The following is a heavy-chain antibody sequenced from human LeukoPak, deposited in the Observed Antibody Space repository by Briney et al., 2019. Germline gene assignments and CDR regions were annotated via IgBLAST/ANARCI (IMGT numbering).Heavy chain of an antibody. CDR2: INHSGST. V-gene: IGHV4-34*01. J-gene: IGHJ4*02. CDR3: ASIAVAGPGY. D-gene: IGHD6-19*01. Sequence: SETLSLTCAVYGGSFSGYYWSWIRQPPGKGLEWIGEINHSGSTNYNPSLKSRVTISVDTSKNQFSLKLSSVTAADTAVYYCASIAVAGPGYWGQGTLVTVSP. CDR1: GGSFSGYY.